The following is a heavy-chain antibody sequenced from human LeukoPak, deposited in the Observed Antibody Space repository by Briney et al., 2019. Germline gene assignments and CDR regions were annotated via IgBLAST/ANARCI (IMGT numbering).Heavy chain of an antibody. V-gene: IGHV3-23*01. CDR2: ISGSGGST. D-gene: IGHD2-15*01. Sequence: GGSLRLSCTSSGFILSSYAMSWVRQAPGKGLEWVSAISGSGGSTYYADSVKGRFTISRDNSKNTLYLQMNSLRAEDTAVYYCAKDSTTLTTYFDYWGQGTLVTVSS. J-gene: IGHJ4*02. CDR3: AKDSTTLTTYFDY. CDR1: GFILSSYA.